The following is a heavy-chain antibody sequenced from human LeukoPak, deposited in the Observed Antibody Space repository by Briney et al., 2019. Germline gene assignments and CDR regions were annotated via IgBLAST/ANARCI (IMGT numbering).Heavy chain of an antibody. CDR2: ISYDGSNK. J-gene: IGHJ4*02. V-gene: IGHV3-30*18. D-gene: IGHD3-22*01. CDR1: GFTFSTYG. Sequence: GGSLRLSCAASGFTFSTYGMHWVRQAPGKGLEWVAVISYDGSNKYYADSVKGRFTISRDNAKNTLYLQMNSLRAEDTAVYYCVKDYDSFFDYWGQGTLVTVSS. CDR3: VKDYDSFFDY.